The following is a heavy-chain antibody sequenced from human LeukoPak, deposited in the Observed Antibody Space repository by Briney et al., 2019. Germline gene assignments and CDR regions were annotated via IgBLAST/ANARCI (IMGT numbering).Heavy chain of an antibody. Sequence: GGSLRLSCAASGFTFSSYAMSWVRQAPGKGLEWVTFILYDGSNEYYADSVKGRFTISRDNSKNTLYLQMNSLRAEDTAVYYCAREAYDYDTSGYYDNYYYHYMDVWGKGTTVTVSS. V-gene: IGHV3-30*04. J-gene: IGHJ6*03. CDR3: AREAYDYDTSGYYDNYYYHYMDV. CDR2: ILYDGSNE. CDR1: GFTFSSYA. D-gene: IGHD3-22*01.